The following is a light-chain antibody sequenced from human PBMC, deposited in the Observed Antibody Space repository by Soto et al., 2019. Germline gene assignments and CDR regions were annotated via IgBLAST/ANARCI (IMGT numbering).Light chain of an antibody. J-gene: IGLJ2*01. CDR1: SGHSSYA. V-gene: IGLV4-69*01. CDR2: VNSDGSH. CDR3: QTWGTAIVV. Sequence: QPVLTQSPSASASLGASVKLTCTLSSGHSSYAIAWHQQQPEKGPRYLMKVNSDGSHSKGDGIPDRFSGSSSGAERYITISSLQSEDEADYYCQTWGTAIVVFGGGTQLTVL.